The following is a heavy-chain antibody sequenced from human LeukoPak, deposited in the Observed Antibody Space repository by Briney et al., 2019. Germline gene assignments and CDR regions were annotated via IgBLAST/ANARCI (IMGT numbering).Heavy chain of an antibody. V-gene: IGHV4-59*08. Sequence: SETLSLTCSVSGGSITGHYWSWIRQSPRKGLEWIGYIYYNGNTNYNPSLKSRVIILLDMSKNQFSLKLTSVTAADTAIYYCARGRDAFDIWGQGTMVTVSS. J-gene: IGHJ3*02. CDR2: IYYNGNT. CDR1: GGSITGHY. CDR3: ARGRDAFDI.